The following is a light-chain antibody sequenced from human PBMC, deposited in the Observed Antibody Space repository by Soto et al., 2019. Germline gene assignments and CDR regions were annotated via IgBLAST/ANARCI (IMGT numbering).Light chain of an antibody. CDR1: SSDVGSYNL. Sequence: QSVLTQPASVSGSPGQSITISCTGTSSDVGSYNLVSWYQQHPGKAPTLIIYEVTKWPSGVSNRFSGSKSGNTASLTISGLQAEDEGDYYCCSYAGSSTYVFGTGTQLTVL. CDR3: CSYAGSSTYV. CDR2: EVT. J-gene: IGLJ1*01. V-gene: IGLV2-23*02.